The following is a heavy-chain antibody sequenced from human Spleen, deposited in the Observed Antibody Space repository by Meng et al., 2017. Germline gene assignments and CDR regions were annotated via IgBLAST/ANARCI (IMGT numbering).Heavy chain of an antibody. J-gene: IGHJ4*02. CDR1: GGSISSGGYY. D-gene: IGHD3-22*01. CDR3: ARVMFSSGCDY. Sequence: QGQLQEAGPGLVKPSPTLSLTCTVSGGSISSGGYYWSWIRQHPGKGLEWIGYIYYSGSTYYNPSLKSRVTISVDTSQNNLSLKLSSVTAADTAVYYCARVMFSSGCDYWGQGTLVTVSS. V-gene: IGHV4-31*03. CDR2: IYYSGST.